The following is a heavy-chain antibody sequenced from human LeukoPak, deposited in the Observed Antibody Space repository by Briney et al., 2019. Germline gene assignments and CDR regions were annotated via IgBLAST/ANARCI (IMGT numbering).Heavy chain of an antibody. V-gene: IGHV1-69*01. J-gene: IGHJ3*02. D-gene: IGHD2-2*01. CDR1: LGTFISYS. CDR2: IIPIFGTA. Sequence: SVTVSCKASLGTFISYSICWVRQAPGQGLEWMGGIIPIFGTANYAQKFQGRVTITADESTSTAYMELSSLRSEDTAVYYCAGPVMGGEIIGVPATLMDALDIWGQGTMVTVSS. CDR3: AGPVMGGEIIGVPATLMDALDI.